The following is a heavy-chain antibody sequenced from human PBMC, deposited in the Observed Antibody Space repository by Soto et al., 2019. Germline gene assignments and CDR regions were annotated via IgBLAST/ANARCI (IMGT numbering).Heavy chain of an antibody. V-gene: IGHV1-69*13. J-gene: IGHJ6*02. CDR1: GGTFSSYA. Sequence: ASLKVSCKASGGTFSSYAISWVRQATGQGLEWMGGIIPIFGTANYAQKFQGRVTITADESTSTAYMELSSLRSEDTAVYYCARVRYYYDSSGYYGGYYCYYYGMDVWGQGTTVTVS. D-gene: IGHD3-22*01. CDR3: ARVRYYYDSSGYYGGYYCYYYGMDV. CDR2: IIPIFGTA.